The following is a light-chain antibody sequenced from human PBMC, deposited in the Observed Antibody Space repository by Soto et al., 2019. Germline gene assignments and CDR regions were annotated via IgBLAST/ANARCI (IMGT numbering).Light chain of an antibody. CDR2: DDS. J-gene: IGLJ1*01. Sequence: SYELTQPPSVSVAPGQTARITCGGNNIGGKSVHWYQQKPGQAPVLDVYDDSDRPSGIPERFSGSNSVNTATLTISRVAAGDEADYYCQVWESGRGVFGTGTKVTVL. V-gene: IGLV3-21*02. CDR1: NIGGKS. CDR3: QVWESGRGV.